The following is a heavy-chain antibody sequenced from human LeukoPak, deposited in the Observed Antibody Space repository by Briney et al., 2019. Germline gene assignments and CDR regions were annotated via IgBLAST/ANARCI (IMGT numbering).Heavy chain of an antibody. Sequence: PGGSLRLSCAASGFPFSTYDINWVPQAPGRGLEWLSSISGSGTNTHNADSVRGRFTISRDNSKNTVYLQMNSLRAEDTAIYFCARGRRIGTNSYYFDYWGQGALVTVSS. CDR1: GFPFSTYD. J-gene: IGHJ4*02. CDR2: ISGSGTNT. V-gene: IGHV3-23*01. CDR3: ARGRRIGTNSYYFDY. D-gene: IGHD1-26*01.